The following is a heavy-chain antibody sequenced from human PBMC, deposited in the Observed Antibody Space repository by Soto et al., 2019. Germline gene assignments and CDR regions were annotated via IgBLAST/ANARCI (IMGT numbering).Heavy chain of an antibody. Sequence: EVQLLESGGGLVQPGGSLRLSCAASGFTFNNYAMTWVRQAPGKGLEWVSAISGGGDTTSYADSVKGRFTVSRDGSKNTLYLQMSSLRAEDTGLDYCAKGRGGSGSLTPRVDFWGQGTLVTVSS. CDR1: GFTFNNYA. V-gene: IGHV3-23*01. J-gene: IGHJ4*02. CDR2: ISGGGDTT. CDR3: AKGRGGSGSLTPRVDF. D-gene: IGHD3-10*01.